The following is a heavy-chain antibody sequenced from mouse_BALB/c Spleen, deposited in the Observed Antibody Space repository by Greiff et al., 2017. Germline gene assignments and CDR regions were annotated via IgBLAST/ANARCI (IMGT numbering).Heavy chain of an antibody. CDR2: ISYSGST. Sequence: EVKLMESGPGLVKPSQSLSLTCTVTGYSITSDYAWNWIRQFPGNKLEWMGYISYSGSTSYNPSLKSRISITRDTSKNQFFLQLNSVTTEDTATYYCARRSITTPWFAYWGQGTLVTVSA. V-gene: IGHV3-2*02. D-gene: IGHD2-4*01. J-gene: IGHJ3*01. CDR3: ARRSITTPWFAY. CDR1: GYSITSDYA.